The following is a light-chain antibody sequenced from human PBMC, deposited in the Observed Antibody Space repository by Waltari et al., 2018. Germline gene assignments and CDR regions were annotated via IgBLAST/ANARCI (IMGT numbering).Light chain of an antibody. CDR3: QVWDDSSNHWV. Sequence: SYVLTQPPSVSVAPGQTATITCGGDNIETKHVHSYQQKPGQAPLLVVYDDYVRPSGIPDRFSGTTSGNTATLTISRVEAGGEADYYCQVWDDSSNHWVFGGGTKLTVL. CDR1: NIETKH. J-gene: IGLJ3*02. CDR2: DDY. V-gene: IGLV3-21*02.